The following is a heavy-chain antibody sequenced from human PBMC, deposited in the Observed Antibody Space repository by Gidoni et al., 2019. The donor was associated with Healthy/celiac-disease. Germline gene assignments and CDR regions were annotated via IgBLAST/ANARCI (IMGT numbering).Heavy chain of an antibody. V-gene: IGHV3-15*04. CDR3: TNEIAAAGH. CDR1: GFTFSNAW. Sequence: EVQLVESGGGLVKPGGSLRLSCAASGFTFSNAWMSWVRQAPGKGLDWVGRIASQTDGGTTDYAAPVKGRFTISRDDSKNTLYLQMNSLKTEDTAVYYCTNEIAAAGHWGQGTLVTVSS. CDR2: IASQTDGGTT. J-gene: IGHJ4*02. D-gene: IGHD6-13*01.